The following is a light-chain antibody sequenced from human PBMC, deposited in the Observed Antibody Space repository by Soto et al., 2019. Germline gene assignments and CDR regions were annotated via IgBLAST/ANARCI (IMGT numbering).Light chain of an antibody. CDR2: GAS. CDR1: QSVSNN. Sequence: EIGLTQSPGTLSLSPGERATLSCRASQSVSNNYLAWYQQKPGQAPRLLIYGASTRATGTPARFSGSGSGTEFTLTISSLQSEDFAVYYCQQYNNWPSTFGQGTKVDI. CDR3: QQYNNWPST. J-gene: IGKJ1*01. V-gene: IGKV3-15*01.